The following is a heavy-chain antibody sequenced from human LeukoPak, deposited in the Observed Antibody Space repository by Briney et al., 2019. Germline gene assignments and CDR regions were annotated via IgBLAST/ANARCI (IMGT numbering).Heavy chain of an antibody. CDR3: ARLGSAWFDP. CDR2: IFYSGRT. V-gene: IGHV4-59*05. CDR1: GGSISSYY. Sequence: PSGTLSLTCTVSGGSISSYYWSWIRQPPGKGLEWIGSIFYSGRTNYNPSLETRVAISVDMSNNQFSLRLSSVTAADMAVYYCARLGSAWFDPWGPGTLVTVSS. J-gene: IGHJ5*02. D-gene: IGHD3-16*01.